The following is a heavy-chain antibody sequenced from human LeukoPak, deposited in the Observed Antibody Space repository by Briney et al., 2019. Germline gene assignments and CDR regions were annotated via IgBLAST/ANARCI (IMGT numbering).Heavy chain of an antibody. D-gene: IGHD3-22*01. Sequence: GASVKVSCKASGYTFTGHYIHWVRQAPGQGLEWMGWINPKNAGTNYAQKFQGRVTMTRDTSTGTAYMELSRLRSDDTAVYYCAREQDYYDSCGFHDAFDIWGQGTMVTVSS. CDR3: AREQDYYDSCGFHDAFDI. J-gene: IGHJ3*02. V-gene: IGHV1-2*02. CDR2: INPKNAGT. CDR1: GYTFTGHY.